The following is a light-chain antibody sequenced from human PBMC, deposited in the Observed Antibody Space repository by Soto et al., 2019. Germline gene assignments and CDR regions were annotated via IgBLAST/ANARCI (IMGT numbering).Light chain of an antibody. Sequence: QSVLTQPASVSGSPGQSITISCTGTSSDVGGYNYVSWYQQHPGKAPKLMIYDVTNRPSGVSNRFSGSKSGNTASLTISGLQAEDEADYYCSSYTSGSTPLVFGGGTKVTVL. CDR2: DVT. J-gene: IGLJ3*02. V-gene: IGLV2-14*01. CDR3: SSYTSGSTPLV. CDR1: SSDVGGYNY.